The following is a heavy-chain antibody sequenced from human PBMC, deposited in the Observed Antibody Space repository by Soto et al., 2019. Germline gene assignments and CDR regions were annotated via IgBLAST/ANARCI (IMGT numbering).Heavy chain of an antibody. CDR1: GFTFSSYA. V-gene: IGHV3-23*01. D-gene: IGHD3-22*01. CDR3: AKAVRHYDSSGYSFLFYFQH. J-gene: IGHJ1*01. Sequence: EVQLLESGGGLVQPGGSLRLSCAASGFTFSSYAMSWVRQAPGKGLEWVSAISGSGGSTYYADSVKGRFTISRDNSKNTLYLQRNSLRAEDTAVYYCAKAVRHYDSSGYSFLFYFQHWGQGTLVTVSS. CDR2: ISGSGGST.